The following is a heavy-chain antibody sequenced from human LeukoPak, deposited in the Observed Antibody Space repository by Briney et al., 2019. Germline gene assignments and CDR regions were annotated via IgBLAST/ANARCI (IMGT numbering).Heavy chain of an antibody. D-gene: IGHD6-19*01. CDR3: AKDTPTGIAVAGDY. CDR1: GFTVSSNY. J-gene: IGHJ4*02. V-gene: IGHV3-53*01. Sequence: PGGSLRLSCAASGFTVSSNYMSWVRQAPGKGLEWVSVIYSGGSTYYADSVKGRFTISRDNSKNTLYLQMNSLRAEDTAVYYCAKDTPTGIAVAGDYWGQGTLVTVSS. CDR2: IYSGGST.